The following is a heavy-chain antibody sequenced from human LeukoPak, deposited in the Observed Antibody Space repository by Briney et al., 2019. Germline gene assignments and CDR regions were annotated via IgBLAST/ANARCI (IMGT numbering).Heavy chain of an antibody. V-gene: IGHV4-4*07. Sequence: SETLSLTCTVSGGSISSYYWSWIRQPAGKGLEWIGSIYYSGSTYYNPSLKSRVTISVDTSKNQFSLKLSSVTAADTAVYYCARERSLRYFDWLLRLFDYWGQGTLVTVSS. CDR3: ARERSLRYFDWLLRLFDY. CDR2: IYYSGST. CDR1: GGSISSYY. J-gene: IGHJ4*02. D-gene: IGHD3-9*01.